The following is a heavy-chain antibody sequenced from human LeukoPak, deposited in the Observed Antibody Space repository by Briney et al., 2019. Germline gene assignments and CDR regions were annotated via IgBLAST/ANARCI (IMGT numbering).Heavy chain of an antibody. Sequence: ASVKVSCKASGYTFTKYGLTWVRQAPGQGLEWMGWISTDNADTYYAQNYQGRVTMTIDTSTSTAYMELRSLRSDDTAVYYCASDTVRSYWGQGTLVTVSS. J-gene: IGHJ4*02. CDR3: ASDTVRSY. D-gene: IGHD3-3*01. CDR2: ISTDNADT. CDR1: GYTFTKYG. V-gene: IGHV1-18*01.